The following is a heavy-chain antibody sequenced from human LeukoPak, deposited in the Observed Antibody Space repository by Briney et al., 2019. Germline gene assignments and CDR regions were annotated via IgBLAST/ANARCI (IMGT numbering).Heavy chain of an antibody. Sequence: SETLSLTCAVYGGSFSGYYWSWIRQPPGKGLEWIGEINHSGSTNYNPSLKSRVTISVDTSKNQFSLKLSSVTAADTAVYYCARDMFEENIYDFSSGRKAFDIWGQGTMVTVSS. V-gene: IGHV4-34*01. D-gene: IGHD3-3*01. J-gene: IGHJ3*02. CDR3: ARDMFEENIYDFSSGRKAFDI. CDR2: INHSGST. CDR1: GGSFSGYY.